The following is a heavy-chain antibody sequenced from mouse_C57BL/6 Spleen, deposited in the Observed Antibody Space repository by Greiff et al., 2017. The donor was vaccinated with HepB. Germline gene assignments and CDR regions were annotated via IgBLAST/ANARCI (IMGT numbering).Heavy chain of an antibody. CDR2: IRSKSNNYAT. CDR1: GFSFNTYA. V-gene: IGHV10-1*01. J-gene: IGHJ3*01. D-gene: IGHD2-4*01. Sequence: EVMLVESGGGLVQPKGSLKLSCAASGFSFNTYAMNWVRQAPGKGLEWVARIRSKSNNYATYYADSVKDRFTISRDDSESMLYLQMNNLKTEDTAMYYCVRLGYDYGVAYWGQGTLVTVSA. CDR3: VRLGYDYGVAY.